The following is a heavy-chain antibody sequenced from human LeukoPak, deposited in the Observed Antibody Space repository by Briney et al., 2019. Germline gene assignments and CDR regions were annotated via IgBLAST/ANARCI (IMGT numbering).Heavy chain of an antibody. V-gene: IGHV3-23*01. J-gene: IGHJ4*02. CDR1: GFTFSSYA. Sequence: GGSLRLSCAASGFTFSSYAMSWVRQVPGKGLEWVSVISGSGDNTYYADSVKGRFTISRDNSKNMLYLQMNSLRAEDTAIYYCAKWKYSNSGIDDYWGQGTLVTVSS. D-gene: IGHD6-6*01. CDR2: ISGSGDNT. CDR3: AKWKYSNSGIDDY.